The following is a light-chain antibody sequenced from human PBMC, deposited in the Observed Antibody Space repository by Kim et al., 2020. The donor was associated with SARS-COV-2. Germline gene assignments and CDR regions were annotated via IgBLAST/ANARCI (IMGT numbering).Light chain of an antibody. Sequence: QSALTQPASVSGSPGQSITIPCTGTSDDVSFYNFISWYQQHPGESPQLLLYDVTHRPSGVSDRFFGSRSGNTASLTISRLQAEDEGDYYCSSYTNIYTYVFGSGTKVTVL. J-gene: IGLJ1*01. CDR3: SSYTNIYTYV. V-gene: IGLV2-14*03. CDR1: SDDVSFYNF. CDR2: DVT.